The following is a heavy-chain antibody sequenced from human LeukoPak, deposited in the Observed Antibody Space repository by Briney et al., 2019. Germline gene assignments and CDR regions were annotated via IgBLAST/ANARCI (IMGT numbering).Heavy chain of an antibody. D-gene: IGHD1-1*01. CDR1: GFTFGDHA. J-gene: IGHJ6*02. CDR3: TRGPIQLWIHHGMDV. Sequence: GQSLRLSCRGSGFTFGDHAMSWVRQAPGKGLEWVGFIRSKAYRGTTAYAPSVKGRFTISRDDSISTAYLQMNSLISEDTAFYFCTRGPIQLWIHHGMDVWRQGTTVTVSS. CDR2: IRSKAYRGTT. V-gene: IGHV3-49*04.